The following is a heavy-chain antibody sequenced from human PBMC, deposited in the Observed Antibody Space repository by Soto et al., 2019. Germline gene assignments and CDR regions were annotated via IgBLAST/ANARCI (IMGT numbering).Heavy chain of an antibody. CDR2: INPYNGNT. CDR3: ARNLASVHDY. CDR1: GYPFTSYG. J-gene: IGHJ4*02. V-gene: IGHV1-18*04. Sequence: QVQLVQSGGEVKGPGASVKVSCKASGYPFTSYGISWVRLAPGQGLEWMGWINPYNGNTKYAQKFQGRVTMTTDTSTTTAYTELRSLSHDDTAVYYCARNLASVHDYWGQGSLVTVSS. D-gene: IGHD1-1*01.